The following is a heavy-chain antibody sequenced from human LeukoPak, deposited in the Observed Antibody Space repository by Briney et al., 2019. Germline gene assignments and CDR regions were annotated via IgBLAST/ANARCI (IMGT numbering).Heavy chain of an antibody. V-gene: IGHV4-59*08. J-gene: IGHJ5*02. CDR2: IYYSGST. Sequence: SETLSLTCTVSGGSISSYYWSWIRQPPGKGLEWIGYIYYSGSTNYNPSLKSRVTISVDTSKNQFSLKLSSVTAADTAVYYCARTVLGYCSGGSCHGWFDPWGQGTLVTVSS. D-gene: IGHD2-15*01. CDR3: ARTVLGYCSGGSCHGWFDP. CDR1: GGSISSYY.